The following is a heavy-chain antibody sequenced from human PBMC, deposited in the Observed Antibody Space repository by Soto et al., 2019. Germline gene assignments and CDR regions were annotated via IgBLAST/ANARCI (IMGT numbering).Heavy chain of an antibody. J-gene: IGHJ5*02. Sequence: VQLVQAATEVKKPGESLKISCKASGYTFTSYGLSWVRQAPGQGLEWMGWISAFNGNTNYAQKLQGRVTMTTDTSTSTAYMELRSLRSDDTAVYYCALGISSGWNWFDPWGQGTLVTVSS. CDR3: ALGISSGWNWFDP. V-gene: IGHV1-18*01. D-gene: IGHD6-19*01. CDR1: GYTFTSYG. CDR2: ISAFNGNT.